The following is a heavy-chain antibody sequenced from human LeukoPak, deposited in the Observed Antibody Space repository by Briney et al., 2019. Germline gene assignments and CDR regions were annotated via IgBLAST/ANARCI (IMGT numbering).Heavy chain of an antibody. D-gene: IGHD2-21*02. CDR1: GFSFSSYG. Sequence: QPGRSLRLSCAASGFSFSSYGMHWVRQAPGKGLEWVAVIWYDGSNKYYADSVKGRFTISRDNSKNTLYLQMNSLRAEDTAVYYCARDSDCPDYWGQGTLVTVSS. CDR2: IWYDGSNK. CDR3: ARDSDCPDY. V-gene: IGHV3-33*01. J-gene: IGHJ4*02.